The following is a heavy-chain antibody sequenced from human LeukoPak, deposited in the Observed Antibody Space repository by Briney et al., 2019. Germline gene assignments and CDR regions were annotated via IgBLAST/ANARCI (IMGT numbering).Heavy chain of an antibody. Sequence: SETLSLTCTVSGGSISSSSYYWGWLRQPPGKGLEWIGSIYYSGSTYYNPSLKRRVTISVDTSKNQFSLKLSSVTAADTAVYYCARHGTTVVTFSFDYWGQGTLVTVAS. V-gene: IGHV4-39*01. CDR2: IYYSGST. D-gene: IGHD4-23*01. J-gene: IGHJ4*02. CDR3: ARHGTTVVTFSFDY. CDR1: GGSISSSSYY.